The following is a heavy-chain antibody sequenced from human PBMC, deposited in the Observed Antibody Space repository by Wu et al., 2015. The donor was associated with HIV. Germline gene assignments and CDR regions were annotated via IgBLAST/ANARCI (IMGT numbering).Heavy chain of an antibody. CDR2: INPNSGGT. Sequence: QVQLVQSGAEVKKPGASVKVSCKASGYTFTGYYMHWVRQAPGQGLEWMGWINPNSGGTNYAQKFQGRVTMTRDTSISTAYMELSRLRSDDTAVYYCARDRYGSGSYYIFDYWGQGTLVTGLL. J-gene: IGHJ4*02. D-gene: IGHD3-10*01. CDR3: ARDRYGSGSYYIFDY. CDR1: GYTFTGYY. V-gene: IGHV1-2*02.